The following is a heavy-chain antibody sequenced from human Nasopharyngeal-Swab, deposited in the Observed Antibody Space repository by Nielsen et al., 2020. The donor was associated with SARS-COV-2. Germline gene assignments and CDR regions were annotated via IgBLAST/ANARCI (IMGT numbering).Heavy chain of an antibody. CDR1: GFTFDTYA. V-gene: IGHV3-23*01. CDR3: ATSYLTVRNFDY. CDR2: ISGSGGRT. D-gene: IGHD4-17*01. J-gene: IGHJ4*02. Sequence: GGSLRLSCVASGFTFDTYAMTWVRQVPGKGLEWVSAISGSGGRTYYADSVKGRFIISRDNFKNTLYLQIHSLRAGDTAVYYCATSYLTVRNFDYWGQGTLVTVSS.